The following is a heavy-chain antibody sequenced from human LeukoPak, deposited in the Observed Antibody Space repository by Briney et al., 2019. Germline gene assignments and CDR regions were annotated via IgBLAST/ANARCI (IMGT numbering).Heavy chain of an antibody. Sequence: GGSLRLSCAVSGFTLSDHNMDWVRQAPGKGLEWVANIKQDGSEKYYVDSVKGRFTISRDNAKNSLYLQMNSLRAEDTAVYYCASDRDYYDSSGYLFDYWGQGTLVTVSS. D-gene: IGHD3-22*01. V-gene: IGHV3-7*01. CDR3: ASDRDYYDSSGYLFDY. J-gene: IGHJ4*02. CDR2: IKQDGSEK. CDR1: GFTLSDHN.